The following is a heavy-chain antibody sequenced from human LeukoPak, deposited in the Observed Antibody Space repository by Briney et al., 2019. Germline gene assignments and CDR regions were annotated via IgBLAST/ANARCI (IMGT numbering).Heavy chain of an antibody. Sequence: GGSLRFSCAASGFTFRSHWRHWVRQAPGKGLVWVSRIKGDESYTNHADSVKGRFTISRDNAKNSLYLQMNSLRAEDTAVYYCARSNDILTGRMPLDYWGQGTLVTVSS. D-gene: IGHD3-9*01. CDR3: ARSNDILTGRMPLDY. CDR2: IKGDESYT. V-gene: IGHV3-74*01. J-gene: IGHJ4*02. CDR1: GFTFRSHW.